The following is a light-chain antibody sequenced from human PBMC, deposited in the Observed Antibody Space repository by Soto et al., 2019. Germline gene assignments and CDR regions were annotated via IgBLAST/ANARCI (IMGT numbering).Light chain of an antibody. CDR2: SNN. CDR3: AAWDDSLNGVV. Sequence: QSVLTQPPSASGTPGQMVTISCSGSSSNIGSNTVNWYQQLPGTAPKLLIYSNNQRPSGVPDRFSGSKSGTSASLAISGLQSEDEADYYCAAWDDSLNGVVFGGGTKLTV. CDR1: SSNIGSNT. V-gene: IGLV1-44*01. J-gene: IGLJ2*01.